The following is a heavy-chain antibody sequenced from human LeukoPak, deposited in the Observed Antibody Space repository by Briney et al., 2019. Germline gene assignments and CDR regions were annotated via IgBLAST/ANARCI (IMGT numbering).Heavy chain of an antibody. CDR1: GITVTNFG. CDR2: ISAGAGST. V-gene: IGHV3-23*01. J-gene: IGHJ4*02. D-gene: IGHD1-26*01. CDR3: AKARVGPWWYFDY. Sequence: GESLRLSCATSGITVTNFGINWVRQAPGRGLEWVSGISAGAGSTHYADSVKGRFSISRDSSRNTVYVQMNSLRAEDTAVYYCAKARVGPWWYFDYWGQGTLVTVSS.